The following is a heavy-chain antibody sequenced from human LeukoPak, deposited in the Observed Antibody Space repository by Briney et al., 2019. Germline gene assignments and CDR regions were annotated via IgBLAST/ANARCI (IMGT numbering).Heavy chain of an antibody. J-gene: IGHJ4*02. CDR2: IYYSGST. D-gene: IGHD2-2*01. Sequence: SETLSLTCAVYGGSFSGYYWSWIRQPPGKGLEWIGSIYYSGSTYYNPSLKSRVTISVDTSKNQFSLKLSSVTAADTAVYYCATYIVVVPAAMPLPDYWGQGTLVTVSS. V-gene: IGHV4-34*01. CDR1: GGSFSGYY. CDR3: ATYIVVVPAAMPLPDY.